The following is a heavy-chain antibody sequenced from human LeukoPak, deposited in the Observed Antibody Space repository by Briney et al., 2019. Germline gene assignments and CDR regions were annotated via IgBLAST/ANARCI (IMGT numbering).Heavy chain of an antibody. CDR1: GFTFSSYW. CDR2: INSDGSST. Sequence: GGSLRLSCAASGFTFSSYWMHWVRQAPGRGLVWVSRINSDGSSTSYADSVKGRFTISRDNAKNTLYLQMNSLRAEDTAVYYCARGAHIVVVPAATDYWGQGTLVTVSS. CDR3: ARGAHIVVVPAATDY. D-gene: IGHD2-2*01. V-gene: IGHV3-74*01. J-gene: IGHJ4*02.